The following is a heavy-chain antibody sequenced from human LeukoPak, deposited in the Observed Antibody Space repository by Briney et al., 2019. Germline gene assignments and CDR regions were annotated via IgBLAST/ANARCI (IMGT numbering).Heavy chain of an antibody. CDR3: ARETGSSSGPFDL. CDR1: GFTFSSYA. Sequence: GGSLRLSCATSGFTFSSYAMHWVRQAPGKGLEWVSSISSSSSYIYYADSVKGRFTISRDNAKNSLYLQMNSLRAEDTAVYYCARETGSSSGPFDLWGRGTLVTVSS. J-gene: IGHJ2*01. V-gene: IGHV3-21*01. D-gene: IGHD6-19*01. CDR2: ISSSSSYI.